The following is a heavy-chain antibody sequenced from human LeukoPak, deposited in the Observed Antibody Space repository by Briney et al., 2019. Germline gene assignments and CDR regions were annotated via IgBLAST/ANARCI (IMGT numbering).Heavy chain of an antibody. CDR2: IKQDGSEK. J-gene: IGHJ4*02. D-gene: IGHD1-1*01. CDR3: ARPRVTTGTRVTRAYYFDY. V-gene: IGHV3-7*01. Sequence: PGGSLRLSCAASGFTFSSYWMSWVRQAPGKGLEWVANIKQDGSEKYYVDSVKGRFTISRDNAKNSLYLQMNSLGAEDTAVYYCARPRVTTGTRVTRAYYFDYWGQGTLVTVSS. CDR1: GFTFSSYW.